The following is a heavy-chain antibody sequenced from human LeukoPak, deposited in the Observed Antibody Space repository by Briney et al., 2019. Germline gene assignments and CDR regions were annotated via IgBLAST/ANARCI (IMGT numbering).Heavy chain of an antibody. Sequence: ASETLSLTCTVSGVSISSYYWSWIRQPPGKGLEWIGYIYYSGSTNYNPSLKSRVTISVDTSKNQFSLKLSSVTAADTAVYYCARGSDSSGYYYYYGMDVWGQGTTVTVSS. CDR3: ARGSDSSGYYYYYGMDV. CDR2: IYYSGST. D-gene: IGHD3-22*01. CDR1: GVSISSYY. V-gene: IGHV4-59*01. J-gene: IGHJ6*02.